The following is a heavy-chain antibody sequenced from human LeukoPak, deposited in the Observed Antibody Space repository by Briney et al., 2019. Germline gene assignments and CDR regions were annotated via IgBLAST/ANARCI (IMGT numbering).Heavy chain of an antibody. V-gene: IGHV4-4*07. CDR1: GGSISSYY. D-gene: IGHD3-10*01. CDR2: MDISGST. CDR3: ARYSGTGYGLFYFDY. J-gene: IGHJ4*02. Sequence: SETLSLTCTVSGGSISSYYWSWIRQPAGKGLEWIGRMDISGSTNYNPSLQSRVTSSLDTSKNQFSLKLTSVTAADTAVYYCARYSGTGYGLFYFDYWGQGTLVTVSS.